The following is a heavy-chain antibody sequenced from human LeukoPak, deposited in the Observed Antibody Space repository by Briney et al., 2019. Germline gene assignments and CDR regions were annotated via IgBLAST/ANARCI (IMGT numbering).Heavy chain of an antibody. Sequence: GGSLRLSCAASGFTFSSYGMHWVRQAPGKGLEWVAFIRYDGSDKYYADSVKGRFTISRDNSKSTLYPQMNSLRAEDTTVYYCAKDWAGYSNYVYYFDYWGQGTLVTVSS. V-gene: IGHV3-30*02. D-gene: IGHD3/OR15-3a*01. CDR2: IRYDGSDK. CDR3: AKDWAGYSNYVYYFDY. J-gene: IGHJ4*02. CDR1: GFTFSSYG.